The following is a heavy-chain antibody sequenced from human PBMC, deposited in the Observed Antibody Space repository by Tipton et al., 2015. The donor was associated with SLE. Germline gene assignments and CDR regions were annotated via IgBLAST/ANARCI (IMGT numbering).Heavy chain of an antibody. CDR1: GDSIRRYY. Sequence: TLSLTCTVSGDSIRRYYWSWIRQPPGKGLQWIGHVYYTGHTNYSPSLQSRVAMSVDTSKNQFSLRLDSVTAADTAVYYFARTRDYDFWGHRLPEAFDIWGQGTKVTVSS. J-gene: IGHJ3*02. CDR3: ARTRDYDFWGHRLPEAFDI. V-gene: IGHV4-59*08. D-gene: IGHD3-3*01. CDR2: VYYTGHT.